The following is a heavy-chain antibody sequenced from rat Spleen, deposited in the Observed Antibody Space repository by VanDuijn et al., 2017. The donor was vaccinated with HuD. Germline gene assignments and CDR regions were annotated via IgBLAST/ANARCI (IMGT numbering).Heavy chain of an antibody. D-gene: IGHD5-1*01. V-gene: IGHV5-29*01. CDR3: AKGANWYWYFDF. J-gene: IGHJ1*01. Sequence: EVQLVESGGGLVQPGRSLKLSCAASGFTFSNYGMAWVRQAPTKGLDWVATISYDGGSTYYRDSVKGRFTIARDNAKSTLYLQMESLRSEDTATYYCAKGANWYWYFDFWGPGTMVTVSS. CDR2: ISYDGGST. CDR1: GFTFSNYG.